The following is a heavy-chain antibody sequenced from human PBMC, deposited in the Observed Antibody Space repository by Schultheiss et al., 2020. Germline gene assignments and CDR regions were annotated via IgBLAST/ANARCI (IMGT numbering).Heavy chain of an antibody. Sequence: ASVKVSCKASGYTFTSYGISWVRQAPGQGLEWMGWISAYNGNTNYAQKFQGRVTMTRDTSTSTVYMELSSLRSEDTAVYYCARQYCSDGSCYPDFWGQGTLVTVSS. V-gene: IGHV1-18*04. CDR1: GYTFTSYG. CDR2: ISAYNGNT. CDR3: ARQYCSDGSCYPDF. D-gene: IGHD2-15*01. J-gene: IGHJ4*02.